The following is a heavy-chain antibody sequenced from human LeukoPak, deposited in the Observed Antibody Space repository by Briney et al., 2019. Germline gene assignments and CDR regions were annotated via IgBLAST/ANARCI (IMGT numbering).Heavy chain of an antibody. Sequence: GGSLRLSCAASGFTFSSYAMHWVRQAPGKGLEWVAVISYDGSSKYYADSVKGRFTISRDNSKNALYLQMNSLRAEDTAVYYCARDLFGYDSSGYYGPFDYWGQGTLVTVSS. J-gene: IGHJ4*02. CDR1: GFTFSSYA. CDR3: ARDLFGYDSSGYYGPFDY. CDR2: ISYDGSSK. D-gene: IGHD3-22*01. V-gene: IGHV3-30-3*01.